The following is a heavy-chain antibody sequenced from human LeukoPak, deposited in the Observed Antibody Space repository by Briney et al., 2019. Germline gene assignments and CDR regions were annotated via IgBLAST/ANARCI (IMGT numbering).Heavy chain of an antibody. D-gene: IGHD3-3*01. CDR2: INPSGGST. Sequence: ASVKVSCKASGYTFTSYYMHWVRQAPGQGLEWMGIINPSGGSTSYVQKFQGRVTMTRDMSTSTVYMELSSLRSEDTAVYYCARAGYDFWSGYYGVGDYYYYYMDVWGKGTTVTVSS. V-gene: IGHV1-46*01. CDR1: GYTFTSYY. CDR3: ARAGYDFWSGYYGVGDYYYYYMDV. J-gene: IGHJ6*03.